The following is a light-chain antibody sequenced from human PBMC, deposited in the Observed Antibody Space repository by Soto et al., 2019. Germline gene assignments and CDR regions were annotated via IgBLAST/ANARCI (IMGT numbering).Light chain of an antibody. CDR1: DMGSKS. Sequence: SSELTQPPSVSVAPGMTARITCGGNDMGSKSVHWYQQKPGQAPVLVIYYEIDRPSGIPERFSGSNSGNTATLTITRVDAGDEADYYCHVWDSDANHVVFGGGTQLTVL. CDR2: YEI. V-gene: IGLV3-21*01. CDR3: HVWDSDANHVV. J-gene: IGLJ2*01.